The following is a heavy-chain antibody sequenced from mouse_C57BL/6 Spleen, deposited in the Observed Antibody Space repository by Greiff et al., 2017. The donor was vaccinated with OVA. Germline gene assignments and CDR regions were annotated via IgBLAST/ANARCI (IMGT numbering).Heavy chain of an antibody. D-gene: IGHD4-1*01. CDR2: ISSGSSTI. J-gene: IGHJ2*01. CDR1: GFTFSDYG. CDR3: ARKANWDHYFDY. V-gene: IGHV5-17*01. Sequence: EVKLQESGGGLVKPGGFLKLSCAASGFTFSDYGMHWVRQAPEKGLEWVAYISSGSSTIYYADTVKGRFTISRDNAKNTLFLQLTSLRAEDTAMYYCARKANWDHYFDYWGKGTTLTVSS.